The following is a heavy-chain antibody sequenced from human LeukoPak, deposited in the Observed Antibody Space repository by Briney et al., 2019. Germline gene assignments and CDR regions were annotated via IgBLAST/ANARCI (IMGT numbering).Heavy chain of an antibody. V-gene: IGHV3-74*01. CDR3: VSFYETY. J-gene: IGHJ4*02. CDR1: GNYW. D-gene: IGHD2/OR15-2a*01. CDR2: NNSDGSWT. Sequence: PGGSLRLSCAASGNYWMHWVRQAPGKGLVWVSHNNSDGSWTSYADSVKGRFTISKDNAKNTVYLQMNSLRAEDTAVYYCVSFYETYWGRGTLVTVSS.